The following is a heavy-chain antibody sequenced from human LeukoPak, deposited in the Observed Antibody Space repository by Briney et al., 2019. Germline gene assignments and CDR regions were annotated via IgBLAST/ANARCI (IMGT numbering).Heavy chain of an antibody. V-gene: IGHV3-74*01. Sequence: GGSLRLSGAASGFTFSSYWMHWVRQAPGKGLGWVSRINSDGSGTSYADSVKGRFTISRDNAKNTLYLQMNSLRAEDTAVYYCAKNPTSESYCGGDCYPHWGFDLWGRGTLVTVSS. CDR3: AKNPTSESYCGGDCYPHWGFDL. J-gene: IGHJ2*01. CDR2: INSDGSGT. D-gene: IGHD2-21*02. CDR1: GFTFSSYW.